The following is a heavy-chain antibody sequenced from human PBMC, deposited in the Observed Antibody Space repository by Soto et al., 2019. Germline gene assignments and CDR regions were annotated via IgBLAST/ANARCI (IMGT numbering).Heavy chain of an antibody. CDR1: GGSVSSGSYY. CDR3: ARNPPDFITWDY. D-gene: IGHD3-10*01. J-gene: IGHJ4*02. V-gene: IGHV4-61*01. CDR2: IYYSGST. Sequence: SEALSVTCTVSGGSVSSGSYYWSWIRQPPGKGLEWIGYIYYSGSTNYNPSLKSRVTISVDTSKNQFSLKLSSVTAADTAVYYCARNPPDFITWDYWGQGTLVIVSS.